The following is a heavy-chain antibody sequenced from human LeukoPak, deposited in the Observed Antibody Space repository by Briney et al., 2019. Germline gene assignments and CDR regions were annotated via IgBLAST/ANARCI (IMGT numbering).Heavy chain of an antibody. CDR3: ARVSVNTAMLDY. CDR2: INHSGST. CDR1: GGSINSYY. V-gene: IGHV4-34*01. J-gene: IGHJ4*02. D-gene: IGHD5-18*01. Sequence: PSETLSLTCTVSGGSINSYYWSWIRQPPGKGLEWIGEINHSGSTNYNPSLKSRVTISVDTSKNQFSLKLSSVTAADTAVYYCARVSVNTAMLDYWGQGTLVTVSS.